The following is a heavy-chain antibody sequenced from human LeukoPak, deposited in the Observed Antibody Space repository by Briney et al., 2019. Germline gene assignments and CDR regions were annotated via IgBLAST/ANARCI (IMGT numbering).Heavy chain of an antibody. CDR1: GGSISSYY. J-gene: IGHJ4*02. D-gene: IGHD6-13*01. Sequence: PSETLSLTCTVSGGSISSYYWSWIRQPPGKGLEWIGYIYYSGSTNYNPSLKSRVTISVDTSKNQFSLKLSSVTAADTAVYYCARGWYSSSWFEPFDYWGQGTLVTVSS. V-gene: IGHV4-59*08. CDR2: IYYSGST. CDR3: ARGWYSSSWFEPFDY.